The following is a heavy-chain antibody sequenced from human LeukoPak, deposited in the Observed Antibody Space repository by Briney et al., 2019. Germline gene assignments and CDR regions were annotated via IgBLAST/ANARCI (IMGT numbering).Heavy chain of an antibody. V-gene: IGHV1-24*01. CDR2: FDPEDGET. J-gene: IGHJ4*02. CDR3: ATVRWGYDILTGYYVRKYFDY. D-gene: IGHD3-9*01. Sequence: ASVKVSCKVSGYTLTELSMHWVRQAPGKGLEWMGGFDPEDGETIYAQKFQGRVTMTEDTSTDTAYMELSSLRSEDTAVHYCATVRWGYDILTGYYVRKYFDYWGQGTLVTVSS. CDR1: GYTLTELS.